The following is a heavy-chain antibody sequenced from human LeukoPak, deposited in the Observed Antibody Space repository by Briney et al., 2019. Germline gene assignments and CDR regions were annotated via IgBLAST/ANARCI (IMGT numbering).Heavy chain of an antibody. Sequence: SETLSLTCTVSGGSITSDYWSWIRQPAGKGLEWIGRIFTSGSTSYNPSLKSRVTMTLDTSKNQFFLKLSSVTAADTAVYFCSRGGANDLWGQGTLVTVSS. CDR1: GGSITSDY. J-gene: IGHJ5*02. D-gene: IGHD4/OR15-4a*01. V-gene: IGHV4-4*07. CDR3: SRGGANDL. CDR2: IFTSGST.